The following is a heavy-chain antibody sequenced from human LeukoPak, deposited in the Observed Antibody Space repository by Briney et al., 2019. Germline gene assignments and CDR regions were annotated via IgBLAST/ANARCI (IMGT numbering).Heavy chain of an antibody. V-gene: IGHV1-46*01. CDR2: INPSGGST. CDR3: ARADGYSPRDAFHI. Sequence: ASVTVSCKASGYTFTSYYIHWVRQAPGQGLEWMGIINPSGGSTTYAQNFQGRVTMTRDMSTSTVYMELRSLRSEDTAVYYCARADGYSPRDAFHIWGQGTMVTVSS. D-gene: IGHD5-24*01. J-gene: IGHJ3*02. CDR1: GYTFTSYY.